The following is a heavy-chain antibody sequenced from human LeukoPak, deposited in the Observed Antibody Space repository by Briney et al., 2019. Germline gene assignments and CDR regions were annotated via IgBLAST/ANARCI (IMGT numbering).Heavy chain of an antibody. J-gene: IGHJ4*02. CDR1: GFSLSGYW. V-gene: IGHV3-7*01. CDR3: ARDYKYAFDN. D-gene: IGHD5-24*01. Sequence: GGSLRLSCAAYGFSLSGYWMSWVRQAPGKGLEWVARLHADGNEKYFVHSVKGRFTVSRDNAKNSLYLQMNSLRVEDTAVYYCARDYKYAFDNWGQGTLVTVSS. CDR2: LHADGNEK.